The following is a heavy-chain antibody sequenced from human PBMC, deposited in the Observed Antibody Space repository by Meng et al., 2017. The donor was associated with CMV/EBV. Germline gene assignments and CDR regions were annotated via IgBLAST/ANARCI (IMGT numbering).Heavy chain of an antibody. CDR1: GYTFTGYY. CDR2: INPNSGCT. Sequence: ASVKVSCKASGYTFTGYYMHWVRQAPGQGLEWMGWINPNSGCTNYAQKFQGRVTMTRDTSKNQFSLKLSSVTAADTAVYYCARAPIYCSSTSCYGEGGMDVWGQGTTVTSP. D-gene: IGHD2-2*01. V-gene: IGHV1-2*02. J-gene: IGHJ6*02. CDR3: ARAPIYCSSTSCYGEGGMDV.